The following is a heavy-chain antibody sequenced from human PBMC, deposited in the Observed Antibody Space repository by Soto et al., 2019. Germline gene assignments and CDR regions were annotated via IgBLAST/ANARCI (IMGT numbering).Heavy chain of an antibody. CDR3: ARVVGALGHWFDP. V-gene: IGHV1-18*01. Sequence: QVQLVQSGAEVKKPGASVKVSCKASGYTFTSYGLSWVRQAPGQGLEWMGRISAYNYNTNYARKLRGRVTMTTDTSTSTAYMELRSLRSADTAVYYCARVVGALGHWFDPWGQGTLVTVSS. CDR1: GYTFTSYG. D-gene: IGHD1-26*01. CDR2: ISAYNYNT. J-gene: IGHJ5*02.